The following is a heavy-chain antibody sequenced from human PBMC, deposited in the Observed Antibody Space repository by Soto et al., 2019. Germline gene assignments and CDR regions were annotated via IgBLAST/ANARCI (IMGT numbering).Heavy chain of an antibody. D-gene: IGHD3-16*01. J-gene: IGHJ4*02. Sequence: ASVKVSCKASGYTFTSYGISWVRQAPGQGLEWMGWISPNNGNTKYAERLQGRLTVTTDTSSSTAYMELRSLSSDDTAMYYCARERGDDYDDYWGQGTLVTVSS. V-gene: IGHV1-18*01. CDR1: GYTFTSYG. CDR2: ISPNNGNT. CDR3: ARERGDDYDDY.